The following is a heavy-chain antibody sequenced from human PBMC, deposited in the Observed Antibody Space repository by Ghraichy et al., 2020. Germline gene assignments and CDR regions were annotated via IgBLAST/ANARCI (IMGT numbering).Heavy chain of an antibody. D-gene: IGHD1-26*01. CDR1: GFTFTDYW. Sequence: LTCAASGFTFTDYWMHWVRQAPGKGLVWVSRIYIDESSATYADSVKGRFTISRDNAKNTLFLQMNSLRVDDTAIYYCASSAVTSYYGTALDYWGQGNLVTVSS. CDR3: ASSAVTSYYGTALDY. CDR2: IYIDESSA. J-gene: IGHJ4*02. V-gene: IGHV3-74*01.